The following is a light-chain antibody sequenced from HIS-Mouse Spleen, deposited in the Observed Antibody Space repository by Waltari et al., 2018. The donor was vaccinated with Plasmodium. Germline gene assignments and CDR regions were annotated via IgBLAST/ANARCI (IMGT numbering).Light chain of an antibody. Sequence: ELTQPPSVSVSPGQTARITISCSGSSSNLGSNYVYWYQQLPGTAPKLLIYRNNQRPSGVPDRFSGSKSGTSASLAISGLRSEDEADYYCAAWDDSLSGWVFGGGTKLTVL. CDR1: SSNLGSNY. CDR3: AAWDDSLSGWV. CDR2: RNN. J-gene: IGLJ3*02. V-gene: IGLV1-47*01.